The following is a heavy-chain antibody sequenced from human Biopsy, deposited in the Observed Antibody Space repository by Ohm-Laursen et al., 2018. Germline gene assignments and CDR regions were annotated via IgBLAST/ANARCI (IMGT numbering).Heavy chain of an antibody. J-gene: IGHJ3*01. CDR3: RAVAGEAFDL. V-gene: IGHV3-30*03. CDR2: ISDDGRNK. D-gene: IGHD6-19*01. Sequence: SLRLSCTASGFSFSSYWMSWVRQAPGKGLEWVAVISDDGRNKYYVDSVKGRFIISRDNSKNTLFLQMNSLRADDTALYYCRAVAGEAFDLWGQGTMVTVSS. CDR1: GFSFSSYW.